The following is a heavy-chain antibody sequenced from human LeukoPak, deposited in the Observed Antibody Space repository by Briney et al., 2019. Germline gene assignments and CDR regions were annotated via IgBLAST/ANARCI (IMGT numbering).Heavy chain of an antibody. Sequence: SETLSLTCAVYGGSFSGYYWSWIRQPPGKGLEWIGEINHSGSTNYNPSLKSRVTISVDTSKNQFSLKLSSVTAADTAVYYCARAAYYYGSGSYYNRKFFDYWGQGTLVTVSS. CDR2: INHSGST. J-gene: IGHJ4*02. CDR1: GGSFSGYY. CDR3: ARAAYYYGSGSYYNRKFFDY. D-gene: IGHD3-10*01. V-gene: IGHV4-34*01.